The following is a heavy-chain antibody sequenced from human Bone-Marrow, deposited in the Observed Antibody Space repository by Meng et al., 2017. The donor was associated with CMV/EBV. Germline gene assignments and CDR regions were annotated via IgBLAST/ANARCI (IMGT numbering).Heavy chain of an antibody. CDR1: GVTISSWA. CDR3: AKDRSEDY. Sequence: IFSGAAAGVTISSWAMSGVRQAPGKGVGWVSVIGLSSDHKFYADAVKGRFTISRDNYKNVVYLQMNSLRVEDTAVYYCAKDRSEDYWGQGTLVTVSS. CDR2: IGLSSDHK. D-gene: IGHD3-3*01. V-gene: IGHV3-23*01. J-gene: IGHJ4*02.